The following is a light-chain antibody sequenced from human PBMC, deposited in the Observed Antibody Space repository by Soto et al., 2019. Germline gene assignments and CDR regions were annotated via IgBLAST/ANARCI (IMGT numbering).Light chain of an antibody. CDR2: ETN. CDR3: GAWDTSLSAVV. V-gene: IGLV1-51*02. CDR1: TSNIGSNY. Sequence: QSILTQPPSVSAAPGQKVTMSCSGSTSNIGSNYVSWYQQLPGTAPKLLIYETNKRPSGIPDRISGSKSGTSATLGITGLQTGDEADYYCGAWDTSLSAVVFGGGTKVTVL. J-gene: IGLJ2*01.